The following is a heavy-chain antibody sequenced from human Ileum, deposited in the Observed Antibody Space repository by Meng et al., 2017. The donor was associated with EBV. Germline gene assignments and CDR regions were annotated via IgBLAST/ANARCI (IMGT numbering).Heavy chain of an antibody. Sequence: QVQLQQWGVGLLKPSETLSLPCAVKGGSLSGAYWNWIRQPPGKGLEWVGEIIHGGSPSYNPSLKSRVTISIDTSKNQLSLMLSSVTAADTAVYYCARRPTGIDYWGQGTLVTVSS. J-gene: IGHJ4*02. D-gene: IGHD2-8*02. V-gene: IGHV4-34*12. CDR3: ARRPTGIDY. CDR1: GGSLSGAY. CDR2: IIHGGSP.